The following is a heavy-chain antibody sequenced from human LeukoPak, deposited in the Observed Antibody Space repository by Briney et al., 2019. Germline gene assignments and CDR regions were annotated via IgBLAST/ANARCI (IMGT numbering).Heavy chain of an antibody. Sequence: PSETLSLTCAVYDGSFSGYYWSWIRQPPGKGLEWIGEINHSGSTNYNPSLKSRVTISVDTSKNQFSLKLSSVTAADTAVYYCAREWAWGSLGHWGQGTLVTVSS. V-gene: IGHV4-34*01. CDR1: DGSFSGYY. J-gene: IGHJ4*02. D-gene: IGHD7-27*01. CDR2: INHSGST. CDR3: AREWAWGSLGH.